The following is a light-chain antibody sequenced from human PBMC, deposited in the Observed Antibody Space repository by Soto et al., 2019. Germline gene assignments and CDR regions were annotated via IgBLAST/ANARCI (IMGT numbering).Light chain of an antibody. V-gene: IGKV3-20*01. CDR1: QSVSSNY. CDR2: GAS. Sequence: EIVLTQSPGTLSLSPGERATLSCRASQSVSSNYLAWYQQKPGQAPRLLIYGASSRATGIPDRFSGSGSGPDFTLTISRLETEDFAVYYCHQYFSSPFTFGPGTTVDIK. CDR3: HQYFSSPFT. J-gene: IGKJ3*01.